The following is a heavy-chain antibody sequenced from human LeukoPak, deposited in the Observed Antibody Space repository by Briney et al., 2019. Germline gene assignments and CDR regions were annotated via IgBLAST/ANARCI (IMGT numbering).Heavy chain of an antibody. CDR1: GGSFSGYY. CDR3: ATWDKVPAAMTRGGWFDP. V-gene: IGHV4-34*01. J-gene: IGHJ5*02. D-gene: IGHD2-2*01. Sequence: PSETLSLTCAVYGGSFSGYYWSWIRQPPGKGLEWIGEINHSGSTNYNPSLKSRVTISVDTSTNQFSLKLSSVTAADTAVYYCATWDKVPAAMTRGGWFDPWGQGTLVTVSS. CDR2: INHSGST.